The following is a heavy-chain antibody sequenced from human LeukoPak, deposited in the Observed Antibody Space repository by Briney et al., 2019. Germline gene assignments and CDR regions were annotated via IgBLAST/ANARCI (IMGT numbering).Heavy chain of an antibody. CDR1: GFTFSSYG. J-gene: IGHJ2*01. CDR2: ISGSGGST. Sequence: GGSLRLSCAASGFTFSSYGMSWVRQAPGKGLEWVSAISGSGGSTYYADSVKGRFTISRDNSKNTLYLQMNSLRAEDTAVYYCAKDPSNYGDYVNNWYFDLWGRGTLVTVSS. D-gene: IGHD4-17*01. V-gene: IGHV3-23*01. CDR3: AKDPSNYGDYVNNWYFDL.